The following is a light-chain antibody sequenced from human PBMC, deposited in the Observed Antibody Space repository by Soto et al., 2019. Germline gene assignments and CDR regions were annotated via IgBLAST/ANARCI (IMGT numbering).Light chain of an antibody. V-gene: IGKV1-13*02. CDR3: QQFQSYALT. J-gene: IGKJ4*01. CDR1: QGISSA. CDR2: DAS. Sequence: AIQLTQSPSSLSASVGDRVTITCRASQGISSALAWYQHKPGRAPRLLIYDASSLQSGVPSRFSGSGSGTEFTLTISSLQPDDFATYYCQQFQSYALTFGERTKLEIK.